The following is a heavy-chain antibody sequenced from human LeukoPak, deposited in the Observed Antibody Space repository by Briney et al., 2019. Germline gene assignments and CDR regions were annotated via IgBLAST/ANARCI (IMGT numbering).Heavy chain of an antibody. CDR1: GFIFSNYG. CDR2: ISYDGSNK. V-gene: IGHV3-30*18. CDR3: AKEHGSGDFGERYFDP. J-gene: IGHJ2*01. Sequence: GGSLRLSCAASGFIFSNYGMHWVRQAPGKGLVWVASISYDGSNKHYADSVKGRFTISRDNSKNTLYLQMNSLRAEYTAVFYCAKEHGSGDFGERYFDPWARGTLVTVSS. D-gene: IGHD4-17*01.